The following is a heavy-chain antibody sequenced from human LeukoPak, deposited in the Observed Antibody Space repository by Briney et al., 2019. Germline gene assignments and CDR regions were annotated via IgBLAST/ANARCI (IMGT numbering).Heavy chain of an antibody. CDR3: ARSDCSTTSSFAYYGMDD. D-gene: IGHD2-2*01. Sequence: PSETLSLTCTVSGVSKSKLQWIELRQPPGKGLEWIGYIYYSGSTNYNPSLKSRVTISVDTSKNQFPLKLSSMTAADTAVYYCARSDCSTTSSFAYYGMDDDCRGNTVTVSS. CDR1: GVSKSKLQ. J-gene: IGHJ6*02. V-gene: IGHV4-59*08. CDR2: IYYSGST.